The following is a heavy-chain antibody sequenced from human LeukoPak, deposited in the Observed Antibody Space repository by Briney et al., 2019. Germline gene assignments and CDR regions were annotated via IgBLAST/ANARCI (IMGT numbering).Heavy chain of an antibody. CDR3: AREVVVAYYYYYGMDV. Sequence: SETLSLTCTVSGGSISSSSYYWGWIRQPPGKGLEWIGYIYYSGSTYYNPSLKSRVTISVDTSKNQFSLKLSSVTAADTAVYYCAREVVVAYYYYYGMDVWGQGTTVTVSS. D-gene: IGHD3-22*01. J-gene: IGHJ6*02. CDR2: IYYSGST. CDR1: GGSISSSSYY. V-gene: IGHV4-39*07.